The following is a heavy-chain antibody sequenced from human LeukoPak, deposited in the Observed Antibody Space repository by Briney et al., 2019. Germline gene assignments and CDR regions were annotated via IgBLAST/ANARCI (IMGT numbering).Heavy chain of an antibody. Sequence: SETLSLTCTVSVGSFSSYYWSWIRQPAGKGLEWIGRIYTSGSTNYNPSLKSRVTMSVDTSKNQFSLKLSSVTAADTAVYYCARDQKDNWNYEGYFDYWGQGPLVTVSS. D-gene: IGHD1-7*01. CDR1: VGSFSSYY. CDR2: IYTSGST. CDR3: ARDQKDNWNYEGYFDY. J-gene: IGHJ4*02. V-gene: IGHV4-4*07.